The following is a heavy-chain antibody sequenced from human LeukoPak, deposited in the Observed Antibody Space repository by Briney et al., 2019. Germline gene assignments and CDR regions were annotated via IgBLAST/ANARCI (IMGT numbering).Heavy chain of an antibody. Sequence: GGSLRLSCAVFGFTVSSNYMTWVRLAPGKGLEWVSVIYSGGSTYYADSVKGRFTISRDNSKNTLYLQMNSLRAEDTAVYYCARRGYGDYAPFDYWGQGTLVTVSS. V-gene: IGHV3-66*04. CDR3: ARRGYGDYAPFDY. D-gene: IGHD4-17*01. CDR1: GFTVSSNY. CDR2: IYSGGST. J-gene: IGHJ4*02.